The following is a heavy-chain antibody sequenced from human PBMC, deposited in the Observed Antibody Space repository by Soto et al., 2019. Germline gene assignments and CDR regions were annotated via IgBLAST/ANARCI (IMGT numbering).Heavy chain of an antibody. CDR2: ISAGGSRT. J-gene: IGHJ3*01. CDR1: GFTFSSYA. V-gene: IGHV3-23*01. D-gene: IGHD1-26*01. CDR3: AKSMRVEATWAAAFDL. Sequence: EVQLLESGGGLAQPGGSLRLSCAASGFTFSSYAMSWVRQAPGKGLEWVSVISAGGSRTYNADSVKGRFTLSRDNSENTLFLQMNSLRAEDTAVYYCAKSMRVEATWAAAFDLWGPGTMVTVSS.